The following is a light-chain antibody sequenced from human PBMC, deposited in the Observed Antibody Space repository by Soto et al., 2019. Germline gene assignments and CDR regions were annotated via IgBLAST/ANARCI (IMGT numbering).Light chain of an antibody. V-gene: IGKV3-11*01. CDR3: QQRSNWPPQT. J-gene: IGKJ5*01. Sequence: EIVLTQSPGTLSLSPGERATLSCRASQSVSSIYLAWYQQKPGQAPRLLIYDASNRATGIPARFSGSGSGTDFTLTISSLEPEDFAVYYCQQRSNWPPQTFGQGTRLEIK. CDR1: QSVSSIY. CDR2: DAS.